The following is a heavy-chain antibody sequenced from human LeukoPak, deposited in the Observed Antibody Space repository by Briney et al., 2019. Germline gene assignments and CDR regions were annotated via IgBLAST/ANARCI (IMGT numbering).Heavy chain of an antibody. CDR3: ARGSFAASYGMDV. J-gene: IGHJ6*02. Sequence: SETLSLTCAVYGGSFSGYYWSWIRQPPGKGLEWIGEINHGGSTNYNPSLKSRVTISVDTSKNQFSLRLNSVTAAGTAVYYCARGSFAASYGMDVWGQGTTVTVS. CDR1: GGSFSGYY. CDR2: INHGGST. V-gene: IGHV4-34*01. D-gene: IGHD5-18*01.